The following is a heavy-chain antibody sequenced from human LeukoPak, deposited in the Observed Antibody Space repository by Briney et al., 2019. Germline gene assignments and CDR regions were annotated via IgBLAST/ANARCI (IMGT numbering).Heavy chain of an antibody. J-gene: IGHJ4*02. CDR3: ARGQHYGPGREGY. CDR1: GFTFRSYW. D-gene: IGHD3-10*01. CDR2: INSDGSST. Sequence: PGGSLRLSCAASGFTFRSYWMHWVRQAPGKGLVWVSRINSDGSSTIYADSVKGRFTSSRDNAKNTLYLQMNSLRVEDTAVYYCARGQHYGPGREGYWGQGTLVTVSS. V-gene: IGHV3-74*01.